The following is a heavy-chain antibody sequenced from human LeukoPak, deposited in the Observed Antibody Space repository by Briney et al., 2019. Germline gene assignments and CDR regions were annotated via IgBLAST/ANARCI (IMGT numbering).Heavy chain of an antibody. Sequence: GESLKISCKVSGYSFPSYWITWVRQVPGKGLEWMGRIAPSDSYTNYNPSFEGHVTMSVEKSITTVYLQWSSLKASDTAMYYCVRQPLGVYDTTQNWFDPWGQGTLVTVSS. D-gene: IGHD3-22*01. CDR2: IAPSDSYT. CDR3: VRQPLGVYDTTQNWFDP. V-gene: IGHV5-10-1*01. J-gene: IGHJ5*02. CDR1: GYSFPSYW.